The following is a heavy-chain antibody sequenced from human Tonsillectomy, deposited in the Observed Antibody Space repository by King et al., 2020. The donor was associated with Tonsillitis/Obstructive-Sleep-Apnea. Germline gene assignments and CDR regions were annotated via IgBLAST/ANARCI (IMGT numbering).Heavy chain of an antibody. CDR2: IYYNGDT. J-gene: IGHJ6*03. CDR3: ARHNNYHSGSCHHYYYYMDV. D-gene: IGHD3-10*01. Sequence: QLQESGPGLVKPSETLSLTCTVSGGSISSTTYYWGWIRQPPGKGLEWIATIYYNGDTYYNPPLKSRVTMSVDTSNNQFSLKLSSVTAADTAVYYCARHNNYHSGSCHHYYYYMDVWGKGTTVTVSS. CDR1: GGSISSTTYY. V-gene: IGHV4-39*01.